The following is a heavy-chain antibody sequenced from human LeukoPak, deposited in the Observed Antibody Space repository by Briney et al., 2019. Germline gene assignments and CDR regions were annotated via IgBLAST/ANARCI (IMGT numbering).Heavy chain of an antibody. V-gene: IGHV3-7*01. Sequence: PGGSLRLSCAASGFTFSSYWMSWVRQAPGKGLEWVANIKQDGSEKYYVDSVKGRFTISRDNAKNSLYLQMNSLRAEDTAVYYCARFYGSGPKYFDYRGQGTLVTVSS. D-gene: IGHD3-10*01. CDR3: ARFYGSGPKYFDY. CDR1: GFTFSSYW. CDR2: IKQDGSEK. J-gene: IGHJ4*02.